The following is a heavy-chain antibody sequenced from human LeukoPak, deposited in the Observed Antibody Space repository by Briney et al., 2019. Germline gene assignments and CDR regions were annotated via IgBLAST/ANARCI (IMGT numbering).Heavy chain of an antibody. D-gene: IGHD3-22*01. CDR1: GGSFSGYY. V-gene: IGHV4-34*01. CDR2: INHSGTT. J-gene: IGHJ4*02. Sequence: SETLSLTCAVYGGSFSGYYWSWIRQPPGKGLEWIGEINHSGTTSYNPSLKSRVTISVDTSKNQFSLKLSSVTAADTAVYYCARHSFDGSAYSFDYWGQGTLVTVSS. CDR3: ARHSFDGSAYSFDY.